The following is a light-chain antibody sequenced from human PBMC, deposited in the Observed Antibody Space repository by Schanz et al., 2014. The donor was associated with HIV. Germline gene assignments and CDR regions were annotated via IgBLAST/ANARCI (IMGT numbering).Light chain of an antibody. J-gene: IGKJ4*01. CDR2: EAS. V-gene: IGKV1-12*01. CDR3: QQANSFPLT. CDR1: QGVGTW. Sequence: DIQMTQSPPSVSASVGDTVTITCRARQGVGTWLAWYQQKPGKAPKLLISEASSLQSGGPSRFSGRGSGTDVTLTISSLQPEDLATYFCQQANSFPLTFGGGTKVEIK.